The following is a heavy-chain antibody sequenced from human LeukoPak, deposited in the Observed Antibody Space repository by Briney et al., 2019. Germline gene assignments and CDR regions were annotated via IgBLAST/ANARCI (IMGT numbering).Heavy chain of an antibody. CDR2: ISDSGST. V-gene: IGHV4-59*12. Sequence: PSETLSLTCTVSGGSMRSYYWSWIRQPPGKGLEWIGYISDSGSTNYNPSLKSRVTISVDTSKNQFSLNLSSVTAADTAVYYCARDYGDFPHDAFDIWGQGTMVTVSS. D-gene: IGHD4-17*01. CDR3: ARDYGDFPHDAFDI. J-gene: IGHJ3*02. CDR1: GGSMRSYY.